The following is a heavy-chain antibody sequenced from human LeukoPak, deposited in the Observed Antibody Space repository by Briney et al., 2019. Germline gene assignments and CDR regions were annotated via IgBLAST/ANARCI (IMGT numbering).Heavy chain of an antibody. D-gene: IGHD3-10*01. Sequence: GSSVKVSCKASGGTFSSYAISWVRQAPEQGLDWMGGIIPIFGTANYAQKIQGRVTITTDESTSTAYMELSSLRSEDTAVYYCARFDLTPYYYGSGSHHWYFDLWGRGTLVTVSS. CDR1: GGTFSSYA. CDR2: IIPIFGTA. J-gene: IGHJ2*01. V-gene: IGHV1-69*05. CDR3: ARFDLTPYYYGSGSHHWYFDL.